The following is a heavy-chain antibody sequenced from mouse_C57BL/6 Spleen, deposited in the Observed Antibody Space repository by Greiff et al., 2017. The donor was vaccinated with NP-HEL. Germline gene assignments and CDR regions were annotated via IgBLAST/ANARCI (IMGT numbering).Heavy chain of an antibody. CDR2: LRHKANGYTT. Sequence: EVQLVESGGGLVQPGGSLSLSCAASGFTFTDYYMSWVRQPPGQALAWFGFLRHKANGYTTEYSASVKGRFTISRDNSQSILYLQMNALRAEDRATYYCERIWDRGNFDYWGQGTTLTVSS. CDR3: ERIWDRGNFDY. J-gene: IGHJ2*01. CDR1: GFTFTDYY. D-gene: IGHD3-3*01. V-gene: IGHV7-3*01.